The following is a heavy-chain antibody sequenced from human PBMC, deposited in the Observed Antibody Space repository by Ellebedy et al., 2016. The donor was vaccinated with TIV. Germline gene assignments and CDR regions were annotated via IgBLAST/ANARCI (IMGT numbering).Heavy chain of an antibody. J-gene: IGHJ4*02. CDR1: GFTFSSYS. CDR3: ARGKGARPADYFDY. CDR2: ISSSSSYI. V-gene: IGHV3-21*01. Sequence: GESLKISXAASGFTFSSYSMNWVRQAPGKGLEWVSSISSSSSYIYYADSVKGRFTISRDNAKNSLYLQMNSLRAEDTAVYYCARGKGARPADYFDYWGQGTLVTVSS. D-gene: IGHD6-6*01.